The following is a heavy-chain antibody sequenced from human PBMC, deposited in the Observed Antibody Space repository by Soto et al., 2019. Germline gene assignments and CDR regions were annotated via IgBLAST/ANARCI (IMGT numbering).Heavy chain of an antibody. D-gene: IGHD3-22*01. CDR2: IYYSGST. CDR3: AGGEVVINAFDI. V-gene: IGHV4-61*01. Sequence: QVQLQESGPGLVKPSETLSLTCTVSGGSVSSGSYYWSWIRQPPGKGLEWIGYIYYSGSTNYNPSLKSRVTISVDTSKNQFSLKLSSVTAADTAVYCCAGGEVVINAFDIWGQGTMVTVSS. J-gene: IGHJ3*02. CDR1: GGSVSSGSYY.